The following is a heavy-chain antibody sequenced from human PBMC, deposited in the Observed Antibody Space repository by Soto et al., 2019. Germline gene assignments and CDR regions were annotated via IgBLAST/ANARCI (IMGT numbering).Heavy chain of an antibody. CDR1: GGSISSGDYY. V-gene: IGHV4-30-4*01. J-gene: IGHJ5*02. Sequence: QVQLQESGPGLVKPSQTLSLTCTVSGGSISSGDYYWSWIRQPPGKGLEWIGYIYHSGSTYYNPSLKSRVTISVNTSKNQFSLKLSSVTAADTAVYYCARERADGGRLDPWGQGTLVTVSS. D-gene: IGHD6-25*01. CDR3: ARERADGGRLDP. CDR2: IYHSGST.